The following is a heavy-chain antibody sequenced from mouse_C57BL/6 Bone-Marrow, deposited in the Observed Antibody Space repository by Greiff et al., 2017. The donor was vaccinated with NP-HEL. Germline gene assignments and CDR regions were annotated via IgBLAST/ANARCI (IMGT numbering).Heavy chain of an antibody. CDR3: ASDPITRVVDGAMDD. Sequence: EVQLQQSGPELVKPGASVKLSCTASGFSFTGYYMNWVKQSPEKSLEWIGEINPSTGGTTYNQNFKAKATFTVDKSSSTAYMTLKSLTSEVSAGYYCASDPITRVVDGAMDDWGQGTSVTVSS. CDR1: GFSFTGYY. V-gene: IGHV1-42*01. J-gene: IGHJ4*01. D-gene: IGHD1-1*01. CDR2: INPSTGGT.